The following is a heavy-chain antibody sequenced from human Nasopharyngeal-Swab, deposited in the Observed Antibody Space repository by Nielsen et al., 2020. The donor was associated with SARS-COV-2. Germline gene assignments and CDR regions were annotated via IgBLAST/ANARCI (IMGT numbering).Heavy chain of an antibody. Sequence: SETLSLTCTVSGYSFSSGYYWGWIRQPPGKGLEWIGSIYHSGSTYYNPSLKRRVTISVDTSKNQFSLKLSSVTAADTAVYYCARVPITVIIGDAFDIWGQGTMVTVSS. CDR2: IYHSGST. J-gene: IGHJ3*02. CDR3: ARVPITVIIGDAFDI. CDR1: GYSFSSGYY. D-gene: IGHD3-22*01. V-gene: IGHV4-38-2*02.